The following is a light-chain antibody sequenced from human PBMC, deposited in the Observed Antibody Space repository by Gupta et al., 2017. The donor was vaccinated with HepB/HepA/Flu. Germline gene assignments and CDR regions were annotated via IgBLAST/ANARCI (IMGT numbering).Light chain of an antibody. CDR2: DAA. V-gene: IGKV3-11*01. J-gene: IGKJ2*01. CDR3: QQRQNWPHT. CDR1: QIVNIN. Sequence: ETGLTQSPATLSLSPGERTTLSCRACQIVNINLGWYKQRPGQAPRLLMGDAANWGTGDPARFSGSGSWTEFSLTISSLEPEDSAVYSCQQRQNWPHTLGEGTELENK.